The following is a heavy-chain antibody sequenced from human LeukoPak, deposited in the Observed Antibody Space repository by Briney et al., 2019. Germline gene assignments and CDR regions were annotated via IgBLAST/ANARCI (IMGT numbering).Heavy chain of an antibody. CDR1: GGSISSYY. Sequence: MPSGTLSLTCTVSGGSISSYYWSWIRQPPGKGLEWIGYIYYSGSTYYNPSLKSRVTISVDTSKNQFSLKLSSVTAADTAVYYCARAKVLRFLEWLYVDYWGQGALVTVSS. D-gene: IGHD3-3*01. V-gene: IGHV4-30-4*08. J-gene: IGHJ4*02. CDR3: ARAKVLRFLEWLYVDY. CDR2: IYYSGST.